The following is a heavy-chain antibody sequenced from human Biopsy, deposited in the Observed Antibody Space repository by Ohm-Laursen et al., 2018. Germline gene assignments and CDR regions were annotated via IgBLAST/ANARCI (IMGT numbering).Heavy chain of an antibody. V-gene: IGHV4-59*01. CDR2: IYHAGAS. CDR1: GASIDSNY. CDR3: ARATNSTGWPYYYFYGMDV. J-gene: IGHJ6*02. D-gene: IGHD2/OR15-2a*01. Sequence: SLTLSFTCTVSGASIDSNYWSRLPPPPGQGLESIGYIYHAGASRYNSSLNSWVTISIDASENQFLLRLNSGTDADTAVYYCARATNSTGWPYYYFYGMDVWGQGTTVTVSS.